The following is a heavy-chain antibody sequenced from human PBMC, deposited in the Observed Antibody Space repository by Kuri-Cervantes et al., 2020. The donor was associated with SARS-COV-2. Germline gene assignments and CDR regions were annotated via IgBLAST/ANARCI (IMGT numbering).Heavy chain of an antibody. Sequence: GGSLRLSCAPSRFTFSSYSMNWVRQAPGKGLEWVSYISSSSSYIYYADSVKGRFTISRDNAKNSLYLQMNSLRAEDTAVYYCARVRGGSYSIYYFDYWGQGTLVTVSS. CDR3: ARVRGGSYSIYYFDY. J-gene: IGHJ4*02. CDR1: RFTFSSYS. CDR2: ISSSSSYI. D-gene: IGHD1-26*01. V-gene: IGHV3-21*05.